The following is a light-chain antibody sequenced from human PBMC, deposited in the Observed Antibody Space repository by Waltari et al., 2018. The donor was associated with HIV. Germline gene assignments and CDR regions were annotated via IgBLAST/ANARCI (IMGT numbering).Light chain of an antibody. V-gene: IGKV1-9*01. CDR1: QGIRSY. Sequence: DIQLTQPPPFLSASVGDRVTMTCRASQGIRSYLAWYQQKPGNAPNLLIYAASTLQSGVPSRFSGSGSGTEFTLTISSLQPEDFATYSCQQLNEYPWTFGQGTKVEMK. CDR3: QQLNEYPWT. J-gene: IGKJ1*01. CDR2: AAS.